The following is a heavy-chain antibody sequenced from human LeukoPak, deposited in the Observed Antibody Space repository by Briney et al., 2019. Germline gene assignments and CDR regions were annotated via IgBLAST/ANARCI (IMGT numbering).Heavy chain of an antibody. D-gene: IGHD2-2*01. CDR2: INPNSGGT. J-gene: IGHJ4*02. Sequence: ASVTVSCKASGYTFTGYYMHWVRQAPGQGLEWMGWINPNSGGTNYAQKFQGRVTMTRDTSISTAYMELSRLRSDDTAVYYCARDQDIVVVPAAPDYWGQGTLVTVSS. CDR3: ARDQDIVVVPAAPDY. V-gene: IGHV1-2*02. CDR1: GYTFTGYY.